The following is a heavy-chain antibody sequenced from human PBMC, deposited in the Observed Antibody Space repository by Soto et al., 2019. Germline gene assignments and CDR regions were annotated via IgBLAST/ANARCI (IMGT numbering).Heavy chain of an antibody. Sequence: SETLSLTCTVSGGSISSSSYYWGWIRQPPGKGLEWIGSIYYSGTTYYNPSLKSRLTTSVDTSKNQFSLKLSSVTAADTAVYSCARRTCGWEAAFDYWGQGTLVTVSS. V-gene: IGHV4-39*01. CDR3: ARRTCGWEAAFDY. CDR1: GGSISSSSYY. CDR2: IYYSGTT. J-gene: IGHJ4*02. D-gene: IGHD6-19*01.